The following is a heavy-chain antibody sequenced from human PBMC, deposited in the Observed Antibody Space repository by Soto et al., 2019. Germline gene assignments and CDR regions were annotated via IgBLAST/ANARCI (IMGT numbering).Heavy chain of an antibody. CDR1: GVSISSGDYY. D-gene: IGHD3-22*01. Sequence: TLSLTCAVSGVSISSGDYYWSWIRQPPGKGLEWIGYIYYSGSTYYNPSLKSRVTISVDTSKNQFSLKLSSVTAADTAVYYCDRDRVYYDSSGYIGRAFDIWGQGTMVTVSS. J-gene: IGHJ3*02. CDR2: IYYSGST. CDR3: DRDRVYYDSSGYIGRAFDI. V-gene: IGHV4-30-4*01.